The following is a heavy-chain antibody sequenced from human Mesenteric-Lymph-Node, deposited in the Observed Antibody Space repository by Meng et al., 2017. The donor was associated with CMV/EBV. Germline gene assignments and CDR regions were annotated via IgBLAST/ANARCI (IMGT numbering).Heavy chain of an antibody. Sequence: GESLKISCAASGFTFSSYCMSWVRQAPEKGLEWVANINQDGSEKYYVDSVKGRFTISRDSAKKSLYLQINSLRAEDTAVYYCARALGAAVALNDYWGQGTLVTVSS. J-gene: IGHJ4*02. D-gene: IGHD6-19*01. CDR1: GFTFSSYC. CDR2: INQDGSEK. CDR3: ARALGAAVALNDY. V-gene: IGHV3-7*03.